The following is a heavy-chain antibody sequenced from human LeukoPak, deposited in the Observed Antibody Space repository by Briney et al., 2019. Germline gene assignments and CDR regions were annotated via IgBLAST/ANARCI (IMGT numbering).Heavy chain of an antibody. CDR1: GGSISSYY. Sequence: SEPLSLTCTVSGGSISSYYWSWIRQPPGKGLEWIGCIYYSGSTNYNPSLKSRVTISVDTSKNQFSLKLSSVTAADTAVYYCARLRFTDYYYYGMDVWGQGTTVTVSS. CDR3: ARLRFTDYYYYGMDV. CDR2: IYYSGST. D-gene: IGHD3-10*01. J-gene: IGHJ6*02. V-gene: IGHV4-59*08.